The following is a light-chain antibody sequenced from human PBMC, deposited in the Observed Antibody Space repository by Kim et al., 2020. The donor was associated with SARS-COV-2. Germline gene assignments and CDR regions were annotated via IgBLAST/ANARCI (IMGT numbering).Light chain of an antibody. CDR1: NIESKS. Sequence: APGKTATITLGGNNIESKSVSWYQQKPGQAPVMVIFYDVDRPSGIPERFSGSNSGNMATLTISGVEAGDEADYSCQVWDSSGDHPVFGRGTQLTVL. J-gene: IGLJ3*02. V-gene: IGLV3-21*04. CDR2: YDV. CDR3: QVWDSSGDHPV.